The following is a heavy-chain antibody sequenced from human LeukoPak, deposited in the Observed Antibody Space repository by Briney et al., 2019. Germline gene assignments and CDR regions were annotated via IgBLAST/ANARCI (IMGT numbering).Heavy chain of an antibody. J-gene: IGHJ4*02. D-gene: IGHD3-22*01. CDR1: GFTFDDYA. CDR3: AKAGAYDSSGSFDY. V-gene: IGHV3-9*01. CDR2: ISWNSGSI. Sequence: GGSLRLSCAASGFTFDDYAMHWVRQAPGKGLEWVSGISWNSGSIGYADSVKGRFTISRDNVKNSLYLQMNSLRAEDTALYYCAKAGAYDSSGSFDYWGQGTLVTVSS.